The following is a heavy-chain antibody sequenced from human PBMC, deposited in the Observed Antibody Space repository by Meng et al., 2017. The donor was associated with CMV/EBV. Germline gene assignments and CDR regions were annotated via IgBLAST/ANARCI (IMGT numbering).Heavy chain of an antibody. Sequence: SKTLSLTCTVSGGSVSSGSYYWSWIRQPPGKGLEWIGYIYYSGSTNYNPSLKSRVTISVDTSKNQFSLKLSSVTAADTAVYYCARDPPGESYYFDYWGQGTLVTVSS. V-gene: IGHV4-61*01. CDR3: ARDPPGESYYFDY. J-gene: IGHJ4*02. CDR2: IYYSGST. CDR1: GGSVSSGSYY. D-gene: IGHD4-17*01.